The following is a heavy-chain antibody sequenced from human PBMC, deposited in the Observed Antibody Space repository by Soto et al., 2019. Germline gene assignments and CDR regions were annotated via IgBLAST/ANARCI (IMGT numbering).Heavy chain of an antibody. V-gene: IGHV4-31*03. Sequence: QVQLQESGPGLVKPSETLSLTCTVSGGYISSGGYYWSWIRQHPGKGLEWIGYIYYSGGTYYNPSLKSRVTISVDTSKNQFSLKLSSVTAADMAVYYCASTGGVYWYFDLWGRGTLVTVSS. D-gene: IGHD1-26*01. CDR3: ASTGGVYWYFDL. CDR2: IYYSGGT. J-gene: IGHJ2*01. CDR1: GGYISSGGYY.